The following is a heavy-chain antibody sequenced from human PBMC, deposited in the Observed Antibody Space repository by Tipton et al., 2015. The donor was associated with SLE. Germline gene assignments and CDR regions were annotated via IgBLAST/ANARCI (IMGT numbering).Heavy chain of an antibody. CDR1: GGSISSYY. V-gene: IGHV4-59*12. D-gene: IGHD2-2*02. J-gene: IGHJ4*02. CDR2: VYSSGST. CDR3: ARATTAISPFDY. Sequence: GLVKPSETLSLTCTVSGGSISSYYWIWIRQPPGKGLEWVGYVYSSGSTNYNPSLKSRVTISADTSKNQFSLKLSSVTAADTAVYYCARATTAISPFDYWGQGTLATVSS.